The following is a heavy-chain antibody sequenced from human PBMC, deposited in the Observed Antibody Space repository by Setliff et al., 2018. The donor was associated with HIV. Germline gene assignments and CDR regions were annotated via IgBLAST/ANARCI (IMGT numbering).Heavy chain of an antibody. V-gene: IGHV1-2*02. CDR3: ARGAIRDSGSHITTR. Sequence: GASVKVSCKASGYTFTGYYMHWVRQAPGQGLEWMEWINPNSGGTNYAQKFQGRVTMTRDTSISTAYMELRSLRSEDTAMYYCARGAIRDSGSHITTRWGQGTLVTVSS. D-gene: IGHD3-10*01. CDR2: INPNSGGT. CDR1: GYTFTGYY. J-gene: IGHJ4*02.